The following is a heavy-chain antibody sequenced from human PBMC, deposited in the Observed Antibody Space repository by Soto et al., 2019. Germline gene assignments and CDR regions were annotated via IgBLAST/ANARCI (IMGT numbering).Heavy chain of an antibody. CDR3: AKVKAAAVPENYYYGMDV. J-gene: IGHJ6*02. Sequence: GGSLRLSCAASGFTFSSYGMHWVRQAPGKGLEWVAVISYDGSNKYYADSVKGRFTISRDNSKNTLYLQMNSLRAEDTAGYYCAKVKAAAVPENYYYGMDVWGQGTTVTVSS. V-gene: IGHV3-30*18. D-gene: IGHD6-13*01. CDR2: ISYDGSNK. CDR1: GFTFSSYG.